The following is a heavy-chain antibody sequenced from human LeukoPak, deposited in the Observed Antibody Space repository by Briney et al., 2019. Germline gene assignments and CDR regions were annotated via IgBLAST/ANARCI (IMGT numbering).Heavy chain of an antibody. V-gene: IGHV4-61*01. CDR1: GGSISISNYY. D-gene: IGHD2-15*01. Sequence: SETLSLTCTVSGGSISISNYYWSWIRQPPGKGLEWIGYIYYSGSTNYNPSLQSRVTISVDTSKNQFSLKLSSVTAADTAVYYCARGSTRDKFDPWGQGTLVTVSS. CDR2: IYYSGST. CDR3: ARGSTRDKFDP. J-gene: IGHJ5*02.